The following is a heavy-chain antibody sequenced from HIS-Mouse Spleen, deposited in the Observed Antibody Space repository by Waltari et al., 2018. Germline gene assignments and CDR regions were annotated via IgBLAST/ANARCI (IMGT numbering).Heavy chain of an antibody. CDR1: GGSISSSSYY. D-gene: IGHD6-13*01. CDR3: AREIPYSSSWYDWYFDL. CDR2: IYYSGST. J-gene: IGHJ2*01. V-gene: IGHV4-39*07. Sequence: QLQLQESGPGLVKPSETLSLTCTVSGGSISSSSYYWGWIRQPPGKGLEWIGSIYYSGSTYDNPSLKGRVTRSVDTSKNPSSLKLSSVTAADTAVYYCAREIPYSSSWYDWYFDLWGRGTLVTVSS.